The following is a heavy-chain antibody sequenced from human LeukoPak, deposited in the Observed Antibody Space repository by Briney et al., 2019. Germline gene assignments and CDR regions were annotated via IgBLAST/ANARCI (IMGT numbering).Heavy chain of an antibody. CDR3: ARHGFVVIPAAFDY. Sequence: SETLSLTCTVSGDSISSNSYYWICIRQPPGKGLEWIGRVYYSGSTYYNPSLKSRVTISIDTSKNQFSLKLNSVTAADTAVYYCARHGFVVIPAAFDYWGQGTLVTVSS. J-gene: IGHJ4*02. CDR1: GDSISSNSYY. CDR2: VYYSGST. V-gene: IGHV4-39*01. D-gene: IGHD2-2*01.